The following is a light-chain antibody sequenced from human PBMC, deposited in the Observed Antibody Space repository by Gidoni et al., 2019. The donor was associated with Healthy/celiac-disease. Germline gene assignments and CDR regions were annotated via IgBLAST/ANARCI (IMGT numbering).Light chain of an antibody. Sequence: EIVLTQSPGTLSLSPGERATLSCRASQSVSSRYLAWYQQKPGQAPRLLIYGASSRAPGIPDRFSGSGSGTDFTLTIRLEPEDFAVYYCQQYGSSPRVTFGPGTKVDIK. CDR2: GAS. CDR1: QSVSSRY. V-gene: IGKV3-20*01. J-gene: IGKJ3*01. CDR3: QQYGSSPRVT.